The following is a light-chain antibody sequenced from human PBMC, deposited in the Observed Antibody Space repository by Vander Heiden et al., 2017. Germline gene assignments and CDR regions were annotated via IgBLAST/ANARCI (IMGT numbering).Light chain of an antibody. J-gene: IGLJ2*01. V-gene: IGLV2-8*01. CDR2: EVS. CDR3: SSYGGSNNLI. CDR1: SRDVGGYNA. Sequence: QSALTQPPSASGSPGQSVTISCTGTSRDVGGYNAVSWYQQYPGKAPKLMIYEVSERPSGVPDRFFGSKSGNTASLTVSGLQDEDEADYYCSSYGGSNNLIFGGGTKLTVL.